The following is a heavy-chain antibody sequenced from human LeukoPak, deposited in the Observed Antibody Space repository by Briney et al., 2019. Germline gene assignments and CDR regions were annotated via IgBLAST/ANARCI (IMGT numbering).Heavy chain of an antibody. D-gene: IGHD1-26*01. Sequence: PGGSLRLSCAASGFTFSSYSMNWVRQAPGKGLEWVSYISSSSSTIYYADSVKGRFTISRDNAKNSLYLQMNSLRAEDTAVYYCALDPGSYWDYFDYWGQGTLVTVSS. CDR1: GFTFSSYS. CDR3: ALDPGSYWDYFDY. J-gene: IGHJ4*02. CDR2: ISSSSSTI. V-gene: IGHV3-48*01.